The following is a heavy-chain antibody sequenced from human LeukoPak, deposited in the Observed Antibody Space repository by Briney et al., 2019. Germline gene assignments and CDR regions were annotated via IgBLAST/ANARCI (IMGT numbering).Heavy chain of an antibody. V-gene: IGHV1-2*02. Sequence: ASVKVSCKASGYTFTGFYMHWVRQTPGQGLEWMGWINPNSGDTKYAQKFQGRVTITRDTSTGTAYMELSRLRSDDTAVYYCAKTLYIAAAPGGFDYWGQGTLVAVSS. CDR3: AKTLYIAAAPGGFDY. CDR2: INPNSGDT. CDR1: GYTFTGFY. J-gene: IGHJ4*02. D-gene: IGHD6-13*01.